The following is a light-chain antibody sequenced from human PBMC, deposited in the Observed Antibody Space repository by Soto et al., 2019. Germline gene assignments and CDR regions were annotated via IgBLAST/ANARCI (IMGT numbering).Light chain of an antibody. Sequence: EIVLTQSPGTLSLSPGERATLSCRASQSVSSSYLAWYQQKPGQAPRLLIYGASSRATGIPDRFSGSGSGTDFTLTISRLEPDDWAVYYCQQYGSSPTWTFGQGTKVEIK. CDR1: QSVSSSY. CDR3: QQYGSSPTWT. J-gene: IGKJ1*01. V-gene: IGKV3-20*01. CDR2: GAS.